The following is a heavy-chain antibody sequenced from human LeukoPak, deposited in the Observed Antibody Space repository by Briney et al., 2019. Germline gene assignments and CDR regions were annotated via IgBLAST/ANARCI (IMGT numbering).Heavy chain of an antibody. V-gene: IGHV4-34*01. D-gene: IGHD3-22*01. CDR2: INHSGST. CDR1: GGSFSGYY. CDR3: ARAPPKPQITMITYNWFDP. Sequence: SETLSLTCAVYGGSFSGYYWSWIRQPPGKGLEWIGEINHSGSTNYNPSPKSRVTISVDTSKNQFSLKLSSVTAADTAVYYCARAPPKPQITMITYNWFDPWGQGTLVTVSS. J-gene: IGHJ5*02.